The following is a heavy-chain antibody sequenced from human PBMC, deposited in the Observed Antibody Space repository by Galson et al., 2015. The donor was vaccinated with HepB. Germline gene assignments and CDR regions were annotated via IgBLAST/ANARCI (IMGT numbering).Heavy chain of an antibody. CDR1: GFTFSSYG. D-gene: IGHD3-22*01. CDR2: ISYDGSNK. Sequence: SLRLSCAASGFTFSSYGMHWVRQAPGKGLEWVAVISYDGSNKYYADSVKGRFTISRDNSKNTLYLQMNSLRAEDTAVYYCAKIYYDSSGSLDYWGQGTLVTVSS. V-gene: IGHV3-30*18. J-gene: IGHJ4*02. CDR3: AKIYYDSSGSLDY.